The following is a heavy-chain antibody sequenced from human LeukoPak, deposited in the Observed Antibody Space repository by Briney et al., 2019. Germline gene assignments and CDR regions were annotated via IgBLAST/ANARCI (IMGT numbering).Heavy chain of an antibody. CDR1: GGSISSGGYY. V-gene: IGHV4-31*03. D-gene: IGHD1-26*01. CDR3: ARGGIVGATTLMCAFDI. CDR2: IYYSGST. J-gene: IGHJ3*02. Sequence: PSQTLSLTCTVSGGSISSGGYYWSWIRQHPGKGLEWIGYIYYSGSTYYNPSLKSRVTISVDTSKNQFSLKLSSVTAADTAVYYCARGGIVGATTLMCAFDIWGQGTMVTVSS.